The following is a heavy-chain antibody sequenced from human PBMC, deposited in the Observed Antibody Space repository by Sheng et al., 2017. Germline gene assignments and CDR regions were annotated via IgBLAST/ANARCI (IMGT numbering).Heavy chain of an antibody. Sequence: QVQLQESGPGLVKPSQTLSLTCTVSGGSISSGSYYWSWIRQPAGKGLEWIGRIYTSGSTNYNPSLKSRVTISVDTSKNQFSLKLSSVTAADTAVYYCARSAHITMVRGVPKGDWYFDLWGRGTLVTV. J-gene: IGHJ2*01. CDR3: ARSAHITMVRGVPKGDWYFDL. D-gene: IGHD3-10*01. CDR2: IYTSGST. V-gene: IGHV4-61*02. CDR1: GGSISSGSYY.